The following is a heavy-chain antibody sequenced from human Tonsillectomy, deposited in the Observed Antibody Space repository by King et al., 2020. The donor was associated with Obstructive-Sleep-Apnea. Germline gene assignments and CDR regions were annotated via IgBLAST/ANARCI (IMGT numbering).Heavy chain of an antibody. J-gene: IGHJ4*02. CDR2: IRNKANNYAT. Sequence: EVQLVESGGGLVQPGGSLKLSCAASGFTFSDSAMHWVRQGSGKGLEWVGRIRNKANNYATAYAVSVKGRFTISRDDSNNTAYLQMNSLKTEDTAVYYCTRDPRVGGASRTPFDYWGQGTLVTVSS. V-gene: IGHV3-73*01. D-gene: IGHD3-16*01. CDR3: TRDPRVGGASRTPFDY. CDR1: GFTFSDSA.